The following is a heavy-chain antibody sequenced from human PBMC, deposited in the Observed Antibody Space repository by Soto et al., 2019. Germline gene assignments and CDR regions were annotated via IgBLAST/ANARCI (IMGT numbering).Heavy chain of an antibody. CDR2: ISYDGSNK. Sequence: QVQLVESGGGVVQPGRSLRLSCAASGFTFSSYGMHWVRQAPGKGLEWVAVISYDGSNKYYADSVKGRFTISRDNSKNTLYLQMNSLRAEDTAVYYCATRLRYFDWLVYYYYYGMDVWGQGTTVTVSS. D-gene: IGHD3-9*01. J-gene: IGHJ6*02. V-gene: IGHV3-30*03. CDR3: ATRLRYFDWLVYYYYYGMDV. CDR1: GFTFSSYG.